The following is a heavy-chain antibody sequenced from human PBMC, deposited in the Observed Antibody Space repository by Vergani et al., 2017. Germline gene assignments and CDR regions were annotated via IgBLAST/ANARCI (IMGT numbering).Heavy chain of an antibody. J-gene: IGHJ5*02. D-gene: IGHD2-2*01. CDR3: AREGCSSTGCNADVVRWFDP. V-gene: IGHV3-33*01. CDR2: IWYDGSNK. Sequence: QVQLVESGGGVVQPGRSLRLSCAASGFTFSSYGMHWVRQAPGKGLEWVAVIWYDGSNKYYADSVKGRFTISRDNSKNTLYLQMNSLRAEDTAVYYCAREGCSSTGCNADVVRWFDPWGQGTLVTVSS. CDR1: GFTFSSYG.